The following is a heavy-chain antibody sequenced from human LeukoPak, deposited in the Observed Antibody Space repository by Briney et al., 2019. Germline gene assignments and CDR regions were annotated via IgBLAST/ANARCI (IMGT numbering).Heavy chain of an antibody. Sequence: PGGPLRLSCAASGFTLSSYAMIWVPQGPGEGPECVSAMSRSGGSIYYADSVKGRSPISRDNSKNTLYLQMNSLRAEDTAVYYCAKGEQWLVLSAFDIWGQGTMVTVSS. CDR1: GFTLSSYA. V-gene: IGHV3-23*01. J-gene: IGHJ3*02. CDR2: MSRSGGSI. CDR3: AKGEQWLVLSAFDI. D-gene: IGHD6-19*01.